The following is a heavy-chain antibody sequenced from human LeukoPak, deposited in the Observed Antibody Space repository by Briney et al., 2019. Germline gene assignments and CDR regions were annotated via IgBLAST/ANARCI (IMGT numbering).Heavy chain of an antibody. CDR3: AKSRLIYCTGGGCYGMDV. CDR1: GFTLSNYA. Sequence: GGSLRLSCAASGFTLSNYAMSWVRQAPGKGLEWVSSTLGSGAHTYYADSVRGRFTISTDNSKSTLYLQMNGLRAEDAAVYYCAKSRLIYCTGGGCYGMDVWGQGTTVSVSS. V-gene: IGHV3-23*01. D-gene: IGHD2-8*02. CDR2: TLGSGAHT. J-gene: IGHJ6*02.